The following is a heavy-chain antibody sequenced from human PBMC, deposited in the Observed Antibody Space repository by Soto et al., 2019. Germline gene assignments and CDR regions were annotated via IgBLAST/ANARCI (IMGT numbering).Heavy chain of an antibody. V-gene: IGHV1-18*01. CDR3: ARALYYYGSGSYYNRGFDY. Sequence: ASVKVSCKASGYTFTSYGISWVRQAPGQGLEWMGWISAYNVKTNYVQKLQGRVTMTTDNSTSTAYMELRSLRSDDTAVYYCARALYYYGSGSYYNRGFDYWGQGTLVTVSS. CDR1: GYTFTSYG. D-gene: IGHD3-10*01. J-gene: IGHJ4*02. CDR2: ISAYNVKT.